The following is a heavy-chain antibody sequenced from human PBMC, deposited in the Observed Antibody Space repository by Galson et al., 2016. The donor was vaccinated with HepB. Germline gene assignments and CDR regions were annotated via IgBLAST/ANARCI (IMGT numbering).Heavy chain of an antibody. J-gene: IGHJ6*02. CDR1: SGSVSSGGYY. CDR3: ARDEGFYNGMDV. CDR2: IQNPGST. Sequence: CTVSSGSVSSGGYYWSWVRQSPGKGLEWIGYIQNPGSTNYNPSLKGRVTISIDRSKNQFFLELTSVTAADTAVYYCARDEGFYNGMDVWGQGTTVTVSS. V-gene: IGHV4-61*08. D-gene: IGHD2/OR15-2a*01.